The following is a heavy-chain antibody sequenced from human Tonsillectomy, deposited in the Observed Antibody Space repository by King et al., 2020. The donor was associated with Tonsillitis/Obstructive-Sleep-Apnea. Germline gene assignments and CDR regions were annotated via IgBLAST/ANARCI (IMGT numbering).Heavy chain of an antibody. CDR3: SRARTIFGVVITYYFDY. J-gene: IGHJ4*02. CDR1: GGSFSGYY. D-gene: IGHD3-3*01. Sequence: VQLPQWGAGLLKPSETLSLTCAVYGGSFSGYYWSWIRQPPGKGLEWIEEITHSGSTNYNPSLKSPVTISVDTSKNQFSLKLSSVTAADTAVYYWSRARTIFGVVITYYFDYWGQGTLVTVSS. V-gene: IGHV4-34*01. CDR2: ITHSGST.